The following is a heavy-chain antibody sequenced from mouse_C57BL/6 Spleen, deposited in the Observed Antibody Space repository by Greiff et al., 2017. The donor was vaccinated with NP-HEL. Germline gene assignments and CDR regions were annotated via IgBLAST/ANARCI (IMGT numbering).Heavy chain of an antibody. CDR3: ARGDYGNYYWYFDV. CDR1: GYAFSSYW. Sequence: QVQLQQSGAELVKPGASVKISCKASGYAFSSYWMNWVKQRPGKGLEWIGQIYPGDGDTNYNGKFKGKATLTADKSSSTAYMQLSSLTSEDSAVYFCARGDYGNYYWYFDVWGTGTTVTVSS. CDR2: IYPGDGDT. J-gene: IGHJ1*03. D-gene: IGHD2-1*01. V-gene: IGHV1-80*01.